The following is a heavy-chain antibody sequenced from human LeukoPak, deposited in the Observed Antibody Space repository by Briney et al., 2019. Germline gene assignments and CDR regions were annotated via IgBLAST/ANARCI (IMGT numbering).Heavy chain of an antibody. D-gene: IGHD3-22*01. CDR2: ISGSGGST. J-gene: IGHJ5*02. V-gene: IGHV3-23*01. Sequence: TGGSLRLSCAASGFTFSSYAMSWVRQAPGKGLEWVSAISGSGGSTYYADSVKGRFTISRDNSKNTLYLQMNSLRAEDTAVYYCAKEPTLYYYDSSGYYPGYNWFDPWGQGTLVTVSS. CDR3: AKEPTLYYYDSSGYYPGYNWFDP. CDR1: GFTFSSYA.